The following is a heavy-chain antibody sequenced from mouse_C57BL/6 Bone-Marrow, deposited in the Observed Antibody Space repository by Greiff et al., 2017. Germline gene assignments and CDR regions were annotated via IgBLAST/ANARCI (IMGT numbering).Heavy chain of an antibody. CDR2: IYPRSGNT. CDR3: ARGGYYYGSSPWFAY. Sequence: QVQLQQSGAELARPGASVKLSCKASGYTFTSYGISWVKQRTGQGLEWIGEIYPRSGNTYYNEKFKGKATLTADKSSSTANMELRSLTSEDSAVFVCARGGYYYGSSPWFAYWGQGTLVTVSA. CDR1: GYTFTSYG. J-gene: IGHJ3*01. V-gene: IGHV1-81*01. D-gene: IGHD1-1*01.